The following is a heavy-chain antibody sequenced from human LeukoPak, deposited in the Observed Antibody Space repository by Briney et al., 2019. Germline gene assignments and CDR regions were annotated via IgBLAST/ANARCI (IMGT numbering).Heavy chain of an antibody. Sequence: SETLSLTCTVSGGSINTFFCSWIRQPPGEGLEWIGYNHYSGSTNYNPSLKSRDTISVDTSNNQFSLRLSSVTAADTAVYDCARSLGATRYNLKYYFFYGLDVWGQGTTVTVSS. J-gene: IGHJ6*02. D-gene: IGHD1-26*01. CDR3: ARSLGATRYNLKYYFFYGLDV. CDR2: NHYSGST. V-gene: IGHV4-59*01. CDR1: GGSINTFF.